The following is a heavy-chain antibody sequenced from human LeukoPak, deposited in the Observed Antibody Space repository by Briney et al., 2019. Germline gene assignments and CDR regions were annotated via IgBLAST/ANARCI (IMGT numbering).Heavy chain of an antibody. V-gene: IGHV1-69*13. D-gene: IGHD3-10*01. J-gene: IGHJ4*02. CDR2: IIPIFGTA. CDR3: AKNRGGSGIDY. CDR1: GGTFSSYA. Sequence: ASVKVSCKASGGTFSSYAISRVRQAPGQGLEWMGGIIPIFGTANYAQKFQGRVTITADESTSTAYMELSSLRSEDTAVYYCAKNRGGSGIDYWGQGTLVTVSS.